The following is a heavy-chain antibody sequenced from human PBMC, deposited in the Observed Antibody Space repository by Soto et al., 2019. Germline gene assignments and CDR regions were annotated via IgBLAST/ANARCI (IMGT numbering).Heavy chain of an antibody. V-gene: IGHV3-11*01. D-gene: IGHD3-3*01. CDR3: ASHYDMWSGYLSPVDY. J-gene: IGHJ4*02. CDR1: GYTFSDYY. CDR2: IDTSGTKI. Sequence: QVQLVESGGDLVKPGGSLRLSCAASGYTFSDYYMSWIRQAPGKGLEWMSYIDTSGTKIYYADSVKGRFTITRDNAKNSLYLEMNSLGDEDTAVYYCASHYDMWSGYLSPVDYWGQGTLVTVSS.